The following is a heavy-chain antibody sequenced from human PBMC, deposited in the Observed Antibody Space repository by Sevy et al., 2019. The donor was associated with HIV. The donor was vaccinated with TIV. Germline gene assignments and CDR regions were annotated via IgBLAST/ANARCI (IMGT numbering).Heavy chain of an antibody. J-gene: IGHJ4*02. D-gene: IGHD2-21*02. V-gene: IGHV3-30-3*01. CDR1: GFTFSSYA. CDR2: ISYDGSNK. Sequence: GGSLRLSCAASGFTFSSYAMHWVRQAPGKGLEWVAVISYDGSNKYYADSVKGRFTISRDNSKNTLYLQMNSLRAEDTAVYYCARDLRMVTNYFDYWGQGTLVTVSS. CDR3: ARDLRMVTNYFDY.